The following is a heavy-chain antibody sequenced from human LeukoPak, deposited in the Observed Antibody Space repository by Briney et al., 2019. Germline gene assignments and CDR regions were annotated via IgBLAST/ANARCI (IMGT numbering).Heavy chain of an antibody. D-gene: IGHD1-1*01. Sequence: ASVTVSCKTSGYTFTNLDINWLRQAPGQGLEWMGWMSPNSGDTGYAQKFQGRVSMTRDIFKSTAYMELSSLRSEDTAIYYCASNPPNTGDFYYWGLGTLVTVSS. CDR2: MSPNSGDT. J-gene: IGHJ4*02. CDR1: GYTFTNLD. V-gene: IGHV1-8*01. CDR3: ASNPPNTGDFYY.